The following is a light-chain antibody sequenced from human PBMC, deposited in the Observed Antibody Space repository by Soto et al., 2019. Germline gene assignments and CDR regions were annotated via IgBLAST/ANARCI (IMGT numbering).Light chain of an antibody. Sequence: DLQMTQSPSSLSASVGDRVTITCQASQDISNYLNWYQQKPGKAPKLLIYDASNLETGVPSRFSGSGSGTDFTFTISSLQAEDIATYYCQQYDNLPLGFGPGTKVDIK. J-gene: IGKJ3*01. CDR2: DAS. CDR1: QDISNY. V-gene: IGKV1-33*01. CDR3: QQYDNLPLG.